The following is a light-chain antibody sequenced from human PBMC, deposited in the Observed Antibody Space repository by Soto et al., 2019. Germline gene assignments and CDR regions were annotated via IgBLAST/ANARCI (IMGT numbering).Light chain of an antibody. Sequence: QSVLTQPTSASGTPGQRVTISCSGSNSNIGSNTVNWYQQLPGTAPKLLIYDNNQRPSGVPGRFSDSKSGTSASLAISGLQSEDEADYYCASWDDSLNAVVFGGGTKVTVL. J-gene: IGLJ2*01. CDR2: DNN. CDR3: ASWDDSLNAVV. CDR1: NSNIGSNT. V-gene: IGLV1-44*01.